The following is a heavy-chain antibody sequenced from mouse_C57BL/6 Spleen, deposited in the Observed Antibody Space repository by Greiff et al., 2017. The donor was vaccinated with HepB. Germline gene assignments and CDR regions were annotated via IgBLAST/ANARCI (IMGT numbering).Heavy chain of an antibody. Sequence: VQLQQSGGGLVKPGGSLKLSCAASGFTFSDYGMHWVRQAPEKGLEWVAYISSGSSTIYYADTVKGRFTISRDNAKNTLFLQMTSLRSEDTAMYYCARRSGTRYFDVWGTGTTVTVSS. CDR1: GFTFSDYG. V-gene: IGHV5-17*01. CDR3: ARRSGTRYFDV. J-gene: IGHJ1*03. D-gene: IGHD1-1*02. CDR2: ISSGSSTI.